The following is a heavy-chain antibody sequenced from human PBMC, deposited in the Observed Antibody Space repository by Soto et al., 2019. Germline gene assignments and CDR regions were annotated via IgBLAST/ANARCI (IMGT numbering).Heavy chain of an antibody. J-gene: IGHJ4*02. Sequence: EVQLVESGGGLVQPGGSLRLSCSASGFTFSSYAMSWVRQAPGKGLEWVSVMSATSGSTFYADSVKGRFTISRDNSKNTRWLQLNSLRAEDTAVYYCAKKTSAVPAALDYWGQGTLVTVSS. D-gene: IGHD2-2*01. V-gene: IGHV3-23*04. CDR1: GFTFSSYA. CDR2: MSATSGST. CDR3: AKKTSAVPAALDY.